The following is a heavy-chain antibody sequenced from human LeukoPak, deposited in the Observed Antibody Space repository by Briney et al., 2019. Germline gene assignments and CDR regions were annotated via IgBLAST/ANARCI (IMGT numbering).Heavy chain of an antibody. CDR2: ISYDGSNK. Sequence: GRSLRLSCAASGFTFSSYAMHWVRQAPGKGLEWVAVISYDGSNKYYADSVKGRFTISRDNAKNSLYLQMNSLRDEDTAVYYCARGCSGGSCYPVDDYWGQGTLVTVSS. CDR1: GFTFSSYA. D-gene: IGHD2-15*01. J-gene: IGHJ4*02. V-gene: IGHV3-30-3*01. CDR3: ARGCSGGSCYPVDDY.